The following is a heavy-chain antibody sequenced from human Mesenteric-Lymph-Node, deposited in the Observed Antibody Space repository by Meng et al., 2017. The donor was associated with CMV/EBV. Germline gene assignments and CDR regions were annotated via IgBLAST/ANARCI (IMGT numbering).Heavy chain of an antibody. CDR2: INHSGST. CDR1: GGSFSGYY. CDR3: ARHQRWLKSEGGFNY. D-gene: IGHD4-23*01. J-gene: IGHJ4*02. V-gene: IGHV4-34*01. Sequence: QVQLQQWGAGVFKPSETLSLTCAVYGGSFSGYYWSWIRQPPGKGLEWIGEINHSGSTNYNPSLKSRVTISVDTSKNQFSLKLSSVTAADTAVYYCARHQRWLKSEGGFNYWGQGTLVTVSS.